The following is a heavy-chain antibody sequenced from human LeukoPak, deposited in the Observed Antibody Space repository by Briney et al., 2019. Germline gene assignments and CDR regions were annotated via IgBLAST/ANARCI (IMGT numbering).Heavy chain of an antibody. D-gene: IGHD3-10*01. CDR3: ARGEEHGSGTVHFDY. J-gene: IGHJ4*02. CDR1: GGSISSNNW. Sequence: PSETLFLICGVSGGSISSNNWWSWVRQPPGRGLEWIGEIYHSGSTNYNPSLKSRVTMSVDNSKNQFSLKLSSVTAADTAVYYCARGEEHGSGTVHFDYWGQGTLVTVSS. V-gene: IGHV4-4*02. CDR2: IYHSGST.